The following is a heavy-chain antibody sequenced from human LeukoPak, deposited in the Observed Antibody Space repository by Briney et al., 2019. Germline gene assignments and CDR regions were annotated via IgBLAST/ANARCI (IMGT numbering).Heavy chain of an antibody. CDR3: ARDFNNPTWIHSQYFDY. J-gene: IGHJ4*02. CDR2: ISSSSSYI. V-gene: IGHV3-21*01. D-gene: IGHD5-18*01. CDR1: GFTFSSYS. Sequence: GGSLRLSCAASGFTFSSYSMNWVRQAPGKGLEWVSSISSSSSYIYYADSVKGRFTISRDNAKNSLYLQMNGLRAEDTAVYYCARDFNNPTWIHSQYFDYWGQGTLVTVSS.